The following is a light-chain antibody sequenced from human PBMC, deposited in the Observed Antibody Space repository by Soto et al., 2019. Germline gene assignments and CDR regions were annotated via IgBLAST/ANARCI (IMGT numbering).Light chain of an antibody. CDR3: QQRYNWPRT. Sequence: IVVTQSPATLSFSPGDRVTLSCRASQSVGNYLNWYQQKTGQAPRLLIYDASRRPTGIPPRFSGGGSGTEFTLTISGLEPEDFAVYYCQQRYNWPRTFGGGTRVEI. J-gene: IGKJ4*01. CDR1: QSVGNY. V-gene: IGKV3-11*01. CDR2: DAS.